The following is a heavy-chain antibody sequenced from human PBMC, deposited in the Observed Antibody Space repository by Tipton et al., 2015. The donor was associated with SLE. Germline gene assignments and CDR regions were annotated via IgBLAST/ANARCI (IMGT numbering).Heavy chain of an antibody. Sequence: TLSLTCTVSGGSISSSSYYWGWIRQPPGKGLEWIGSIYYSGSTYYNPSLKSRVTISVDTSKNQFSLKLSSVTAADTAVYYCARGEGDYYGSGSYIWFDPWGQGTLVTVSS. CDR1: GGSISSSSYY. J-gene: IGHJ5*02. CDR3: ARGEGDYYGSGSYIWFDP. D-gene: IGHD3-10*01. V-gene: IGHV4-39*07. CDR2: IYYSGST.